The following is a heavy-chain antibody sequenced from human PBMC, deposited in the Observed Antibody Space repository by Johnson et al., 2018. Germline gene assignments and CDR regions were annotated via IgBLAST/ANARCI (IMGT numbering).Heavy chain of an antibody. Sequence: QVQLQESGPGLVKPSETLSLTCTVSGGSISSYYWSWIRQPPGKGLEWLGYIYYSGSTNYNPSLKSRVTLSVDTSKNQFSLRLSSVTAADPAVYYCAIDSSGWYHAFDIWGQGTMVTVSS. CDR3: AIDSSGWYHAFDI. CDR1: GGSISSYY. V-gene: IGHV4-59*01. D-gene: IGHD6-19*01. J-gene: IGHJ3*02. CDR2: IYYSGST.